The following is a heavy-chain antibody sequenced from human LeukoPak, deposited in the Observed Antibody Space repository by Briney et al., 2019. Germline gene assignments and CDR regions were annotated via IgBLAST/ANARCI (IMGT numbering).Heavy chain of an antibody. Sequence: PGGSLRLSCAASGFTFSSYAMHWVRQAPGKGLEWVAVISYDGSNKYYADSVKGRFTISRDNSKNTLYLQMNSLRAEDTAVYYCARELLLAYCGGDCYAFDIWGQGTMVTVSS. D-gene: IGHD2-21*02. J-gene: IGHJ3*02. CDR1: GFTFSSYA. CDR2: ISYDGSNK. V-gene: IGHV3-30-3*01. CDR3: ARELLLAYCGGDCYAFDI.